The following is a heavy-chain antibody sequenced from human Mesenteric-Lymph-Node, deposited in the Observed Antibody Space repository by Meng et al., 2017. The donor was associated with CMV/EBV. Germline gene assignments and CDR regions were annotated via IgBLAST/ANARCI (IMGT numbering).Heavy chain of an antibody. CDR2: INSDGSST. D-gene: IGHD1-26*01. Sequence: GGSLRLSCAASGFTFSSYWMHWVRQAPGKGLVWVSRINSDGSSTSYADSVKGRFTISRDNAKNTLYLQMNSLRAEDTAVYYWARVLEVGWFDPWGQGTLVTVSS. CDR3: ARVLEVGWFDP. CDR1: GFTFSSYW. J-gene: IGHJ5*02. V-gene: IGHV3-74*01.